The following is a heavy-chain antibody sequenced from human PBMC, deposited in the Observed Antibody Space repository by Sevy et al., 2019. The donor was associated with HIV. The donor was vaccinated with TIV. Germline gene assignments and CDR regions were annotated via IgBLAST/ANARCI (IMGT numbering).Heavy chain of an antibody. V-gene: IGHV3-53*01. CDR3: ARARRDYGDYYYYYGMDV. CDR2: IYSGGST. D-gene: IGHD4-17*01. J-gene: IGHJ6*02. Sequence: GGSLRLSCAASGFTVSSNYMSWVRQAPGKGLEWVSVIYSGGSTYYADSVKGRFTISRDNSKNTLYLQMNSLRAEDMAVYYCARARRDYGDYYYYYGMDVWGQGTTVTVSS. CDR1: GFTVSSNY.